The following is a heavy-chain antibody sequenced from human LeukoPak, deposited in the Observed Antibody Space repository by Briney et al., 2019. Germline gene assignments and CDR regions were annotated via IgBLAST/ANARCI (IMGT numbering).Heavy chain of an antibody. Sequence: GGSLRLSCAASGFTFSNAWMSWVRQAPGKGLEWGGRIKSKTDGGTTDYAAPVKGRFTISRDDSKNTLYMQMNSLKTEDTAVYYCTTDPLDAFDIWGQGTMVTVSS. CDR3: TTDPLDAFDI. J-gene: IGHJ3*02. CDR2: IKSKTDGGTT. V-gene: IGHV3-15*01. CDR1: GFTFSNAW.